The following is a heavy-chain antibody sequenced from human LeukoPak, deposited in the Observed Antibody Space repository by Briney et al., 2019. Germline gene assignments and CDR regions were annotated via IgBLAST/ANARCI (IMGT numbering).Heavy chain of an antibody. Sequence: SETLSLTCTVSVGSISSSSYYCGWIRQPPGKGLEWIGSIYYSGSTYYNPSLKSRVTISVDTSKNQFSLKLGSVTAADTAVYDCSTQIPYYDFWSGYKYYGMDVWGQGTTVTVSS. D-gene: IGHD3-3*01. V-gene: IGHV4-39*01. J-gene: IGHJ6*02. CDR3: STQIPYYDFWSGYKYYGMDV. CDR1: VGSISSSSYY. CDR2: IYYSGST.